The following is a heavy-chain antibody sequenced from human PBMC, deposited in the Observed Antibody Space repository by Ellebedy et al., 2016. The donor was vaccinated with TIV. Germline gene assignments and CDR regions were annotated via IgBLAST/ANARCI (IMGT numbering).Heavy chain of an antibody. J-gene: IGHJ4*02. V-gene: IGHV3-23*01. D-gene: IGHD3-22*01. CDR2: ISAGGDNT. CDR1: GFTFSSFA. CDR3: TKGTSSGFNYDRVGSEY. Sequence: GEFLKISCAASGFTFSSFAMHWVRQAPGKGLEWLSVISAGGDNTYHADSVKGRFTITRENSKNMVYLQMDRLKGEDTAVYYCTKGTSSGFNYDRVGSEYWGQGTLVTVSS.